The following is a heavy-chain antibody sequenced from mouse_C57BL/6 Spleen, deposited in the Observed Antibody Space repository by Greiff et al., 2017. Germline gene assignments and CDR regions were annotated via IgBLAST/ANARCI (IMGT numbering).Heavy chain of an antibody. J-gene: IGHJ1*03. CDR1: GYTFTSYW. CDR3: AIPLTDCSSDVCYYEV. Sequence: QVQLQQPGAELVKPGASVKLSCKASGYTFTSYWMYWVLQSPGKGLEWIGMIHPNSGSTNYNEKFKSKATLTVDKSSSTADMQISSLTSEDSAFYYCAIPLTDCSSDVCYYEVGGTWTTVTLSS. V-gene: IGHV1-64*01. CDR2: IHPNSGST. D-gene: IGHD1-1*01.